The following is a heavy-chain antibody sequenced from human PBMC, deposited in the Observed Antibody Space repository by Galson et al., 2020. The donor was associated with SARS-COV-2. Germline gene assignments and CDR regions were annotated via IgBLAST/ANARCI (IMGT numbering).Heavy chain of an antibody. D-gene: IGHD6-6*01. CDR2: INPSGEIT. Sequence: ASVKVSCKASGYTFSKYFMHWVRQAPGQGLEWMGIINPSGEITAYAQKFQGRVTMTRDTSTSTLYMDLSSLRSEDTAVYYCARETLYSSSSEFEFWGQGTLVTVSS. V-gene: IGHV1-46*03. CDR3: ARETLYSSSSEFEF. CDR1: GYTFSKYF. J-gene: IGHJ4*02.